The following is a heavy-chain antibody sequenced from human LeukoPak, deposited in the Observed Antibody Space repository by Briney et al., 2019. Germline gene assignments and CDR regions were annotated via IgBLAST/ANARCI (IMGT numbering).Heavy chain of an antibody. V-gene: IGHV3-30*18. Sequence: PGGSLRLSCAASGFTFSSYGTHWVRQAPGKGLEWVAVISYDGSNKYYADSVKGRFTISRDNSKNTLYLQMNSLRAEDTAVYYCAKDRAARVPYYFDYWGQGTLVTVSS. D-gene: IGHD6-6*01. CDR1: GFTFSSYG. CDR3: AKDRAARVPYYFDY. CDR2: ISYDGSNK. J-gene: IGHJ4*02.